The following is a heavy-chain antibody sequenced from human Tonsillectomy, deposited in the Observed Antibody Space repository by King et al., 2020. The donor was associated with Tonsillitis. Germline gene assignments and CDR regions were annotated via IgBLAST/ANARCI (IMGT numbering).Heavy chain of an antibody. D-gene: IGHD4-23*01. Sequence: VQLQQWGAGLLKPSETLSLTCAVYGGSFSGYHGYWIRQPPGKGLEWIGEFNHSGSTNYNPSLKGRVTVPLDTSKTQFSLKLSSVTAADRAVYYCARTFGDYGGNVDYWGQGTLVTVSS. CDR3: ARTFGDYGGNVDY. J-gene: IGHJ4*02. V-gene: IGHV4-34*01. CDR1: GGSFSGYH. CDR2: FNHSGST.